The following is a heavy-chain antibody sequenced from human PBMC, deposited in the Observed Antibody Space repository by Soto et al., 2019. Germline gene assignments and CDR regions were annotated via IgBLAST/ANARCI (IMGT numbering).Heavy chain of an antibody. J-gene: IGHJ4*02. CDR2: IYYSGST. Sequence: SETLSLTCTVSGGSISSYYWSWIRQPPGKGLEWIGYIYYSGSTNYNPSLKSRVTISVDTSKNQFSLKLSSVTAADTAVYYCARGRLGCSSTSCYPRDFDDWGQGTLVTVSS. V-gene: IGHV4-59*01. D-gene: IGHD2-2*01. CDR3: ARGRLGCSSTSCYPRDFDD. CDR1: GGSISSYY.